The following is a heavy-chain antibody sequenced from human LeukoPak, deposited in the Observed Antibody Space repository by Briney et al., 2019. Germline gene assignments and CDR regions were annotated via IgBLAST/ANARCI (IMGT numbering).Heavy chain of an antibody. Sequence: GGSLRLSCTASGFTLSTYAMNWVRQAPGKGLEWVSSISHSGDTSDYADSVKGRFTISRDNSKNTLYLQMNSLSAEDTAMYYCRRQFLVGVSWGPGTLITVSS. V-gene: IGHV3-23*01. J-gene: IGHJ5*02. CDR2: ISHSGDTS. D-gene: IGHD5/OR15-5a*01. CDR1: GFTLSTYA. CDR3: RRQFLVGVS.